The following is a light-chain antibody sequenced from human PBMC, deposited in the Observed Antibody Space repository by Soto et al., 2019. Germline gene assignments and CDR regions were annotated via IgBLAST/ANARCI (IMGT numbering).Light chain of an antibody. CDR1: SSDVGGYNY. J-gene: IGLJ1*01. Sequence: QSALTQPASVSGSPGQSITISCTGTSSDVGGYNYVSWYQQHPGKAPKIMIYDVSNRPSGVSNRFSGSKSGNTASLTIYGLQAEDDADYYCSSYTSNSTRVFGTGTKLTGL. CDR3: SSYTSNSTRV. CDR2: DVS. V-gene: IGLV2-14*01.